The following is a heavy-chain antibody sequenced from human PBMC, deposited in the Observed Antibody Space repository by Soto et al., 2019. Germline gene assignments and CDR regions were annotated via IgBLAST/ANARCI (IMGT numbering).Heavy chain of an antibody. CDR1: GFSFSSTG. D-gene: IGHD6-19*01. CDR3: AKDLYSDGWYNYFAP. CDR2: ISHHGSAK. J-gene: IGHJ5*02. V-gene: IGHV3-30*18. Sequence: QVQLVESGGGVVQPGRSLRLSCTASGFSFSSTGMHWVRQAPGKGLEWVAMISHHGSAKYYVDSVRGRFTISRDNSKNTLYLQMDSLRSEDTAWYYCAKDLYSDGWYNYFAPWGQGTLVTVSS.